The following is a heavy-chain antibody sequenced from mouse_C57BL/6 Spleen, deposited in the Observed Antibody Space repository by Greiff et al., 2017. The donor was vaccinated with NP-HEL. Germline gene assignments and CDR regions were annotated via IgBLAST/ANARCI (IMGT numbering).Heavy chain of an antibody. D-gene: IGHD2-1*01. J-gene: IGHJ2*01. V-gene: IGHV1-80*01. Sequence: LQESGAELVKPGASVKISCKASGYAFSSYWMNWVKQRPGKGLEWIGQIYPGDGDTNYNGKFKGKATLTADKSSSTAYMQLSSLTSEDSAVYFCARRGYGNYPSFDYWGQGTTLTVSS. CDR3: ARRGYGNYPSFDY. CDR2: IYPGDGDT. CDR1: GYAFSSYW.